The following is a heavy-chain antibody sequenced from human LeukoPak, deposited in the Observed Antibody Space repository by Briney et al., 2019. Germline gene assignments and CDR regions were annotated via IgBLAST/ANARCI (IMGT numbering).Heavy chain of an antibody. V-gene: IGHV4-4*07. J-gene: IGHJ4*02. CDR2: IYPSGST. CDR3: ARDWGSSGWYDY. D-gene: IGHD6-19*01. CDR1: GGSISSYY. Sequence: SETLSLTCTVSGGSISSYYWSWIRQPPGKGLEWIGRIYPSGSTNYNPSLKSRVTMSVDTSKNQFSLKLSSVTAADTAVYYCARDWGSSGWYDYWGQGTLVTVSS.